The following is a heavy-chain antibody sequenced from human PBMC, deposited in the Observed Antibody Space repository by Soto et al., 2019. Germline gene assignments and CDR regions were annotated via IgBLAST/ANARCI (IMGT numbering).Heavy chain of an antibody. V-gene: IGHV6-1*01. CDR3: ARVERGAAAGLGYGMDV. CDR2: TYYRSKWYN. Sequence: PSQTLSLTCAISGGSVSSNSAAWNWIRQSPSRGLEWLGRTYYRSKWYNDYAVSVKSRITINPDTSKNQFSLQLNSVTPEDTAVYYCARVERGAAAGLGYGMDVWGQGTTVTVSS. CDR1: GGSVSSNSAA. J-gene: IGHJ6*02. D-gene: IGHD6-13*01.